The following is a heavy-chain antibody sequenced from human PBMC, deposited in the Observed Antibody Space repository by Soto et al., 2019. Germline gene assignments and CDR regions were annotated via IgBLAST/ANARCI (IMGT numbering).Heavy chain of an antibody. CDR3: ARGRAYSSGWYRRGDVNFDY. CDR1: GDSVSSNSAA. D-gene: IGHD6-19*01. CDR2: TYYRSKWYN. J-gene: IGHJ4*02. Sequence: QVQLQQSGPGLVKPSQTLSLTCAISGDSVSSNSAAWNWIRQSPSRGLEWLGRTYYRSKWYNDYAVSVKRRITINPDTSKNQFSLPLNSVTPEDTAVYYCARGRAYSSGWYRRGDVNFDYWGQGTLVTVSS. V-gene: IGHV6-1*01.